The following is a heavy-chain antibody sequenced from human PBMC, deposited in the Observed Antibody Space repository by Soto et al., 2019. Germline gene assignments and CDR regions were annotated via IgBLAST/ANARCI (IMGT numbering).Heavy chain of an antibody. D-gene: IGHD3-22*01. Sequence: SETLSLTCTVSGDSINSGDYFWSWIRQPPGKGLEWIGYIYYSGSTYHNPSLMTRINISLDTSKNQFSLKLSYVTAADTAVYYCATVPTYYYDRSGYANAFDIWGQGTVVTVSS. CDR1: GDSINSGDYF. J-gene: IGHJ3*02. CDR2: IYYSGST. V-gene: IGHV4-30-4*01. CDR3: ATVPTYYYDRSGYANAFDI.